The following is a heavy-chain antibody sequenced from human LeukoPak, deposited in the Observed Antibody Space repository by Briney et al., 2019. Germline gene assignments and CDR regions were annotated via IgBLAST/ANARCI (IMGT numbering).Heavy chain of an antibody. J-gene: IGHJ3*02. CDR1: GLTFSNAW. V-gene: IGHV3-15*01. CDR3: TTDDSGSYLPGRGI. CDR2: IKSKTDGGTT. D-gene: IGHD1-26*01. Sequence: GGSLRLSCAASGLTFSNAWMSWVRQAPGKGLEWVGRIKSKTDGGTTDYAAPVKGRFTISRDDSKNTLSLQMNSLKTEDTAVYYCTTDDSGSYLPGRGIWGQGTMVTVSS.